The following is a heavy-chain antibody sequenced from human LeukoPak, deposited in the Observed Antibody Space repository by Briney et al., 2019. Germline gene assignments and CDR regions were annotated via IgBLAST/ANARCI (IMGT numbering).Heavy chain of an antibody. CDR3: ATLRYFDWSRPTVDH. D-gene: IGHD3-9*01. CDR2: FDPEDGET. CDR1: GYTLTELS. Sequence: GASVKVSCKVSGYTLTELSMHWVRQAPGKGLEWMGGFDPEDGETIYAQKFQGRVTMTEDTSTDTAYMELSSLRSEDTAVYYCATLRYFDWSRPTVDHWGQGTLVTVSS. J-gene: IGHJ4*02. V-gene: IGHV1-24*01.